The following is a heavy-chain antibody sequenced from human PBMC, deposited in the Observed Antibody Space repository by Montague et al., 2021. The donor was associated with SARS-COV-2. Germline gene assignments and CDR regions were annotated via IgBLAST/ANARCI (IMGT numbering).Heavy chain of an antibody. Sequence: SETLSLTCTVSGASVGSSGWGWIRQSPGKGLERIGYFYSVGSTDYNPSLKSRATISRDTSKNQFSLKVRSVTAADTAVYYCARETMTADAFDIWGQGTMVTVSS. CDR2: FYSVGST. V-gene: IGHV4-59*02. J-gene: IGHJ3*02. D-gene: IGHD1-14*01. CDR3: ARETMTADAFDI. CDR1: GASVGSSG.